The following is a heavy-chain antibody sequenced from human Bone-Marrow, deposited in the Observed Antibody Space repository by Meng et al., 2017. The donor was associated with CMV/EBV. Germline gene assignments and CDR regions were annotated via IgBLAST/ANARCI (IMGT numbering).Heavy chain of an antibody. CDR3: ARCSPFALGTGDCFDP. CDR2: IYYSGST. J-gene: IGHJ5*02. Sequence: SETLSLTCTVSGGSISSSSYYWGWIRQPPGKGLEWIGSIYYSGSTYYNPSLKSRVTISVDTSKNQFSLKLSSVTAADTAVYYCARCSPFALGTGDCFDPWGQGTLVTVSS. CDR1: GGSISSSSYY. D-gene: IGHD7-27*01. V-gene: IGHV4-39*07.